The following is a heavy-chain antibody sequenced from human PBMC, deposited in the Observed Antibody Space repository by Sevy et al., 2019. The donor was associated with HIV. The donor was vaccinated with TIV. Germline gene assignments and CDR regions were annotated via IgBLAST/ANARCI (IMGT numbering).Heavy chain of an antibody. CDR2: ISWNSGNI. CDR1: GFTFNDYT. D-gene: IGHD3-3*01. V-gene: IGHV3-9*03. J-gene: IGHJ4*02. CDR3: AKDRDYDFWSGPIDY. Sequence: GGSLRLSCEASGFTFNDYTMHWVRQAPGKGLEWVSGISWNSGNIGYAYSVKGRFTISRDNAKNSLYLQMNSLRVEDMAFYYCAKDRDYDFWSGPIDYWGQGTLVTVSS.